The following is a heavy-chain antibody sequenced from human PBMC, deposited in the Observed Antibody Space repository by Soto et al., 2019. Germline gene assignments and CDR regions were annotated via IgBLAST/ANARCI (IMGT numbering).Heavy chain of an antibody. J-gene: IGHJ4*02. CDR3: ARDGQWFGDVSAY. Sequence: ASVKVSCKASGYTFTSYGISWVRQAPGQGLEWMGWISAYNGNTKYAQKLQGRVTMTTDTSTGTAYMELTSLRSDDTAVYYCARDGQWFGDVSAYWGQGTLVTVSS. D-gene: IGHD3-10*01. V-gene: IGHV1-18*01. CDR1: GYTFTSYG. CDR2: ISAYNGNT.